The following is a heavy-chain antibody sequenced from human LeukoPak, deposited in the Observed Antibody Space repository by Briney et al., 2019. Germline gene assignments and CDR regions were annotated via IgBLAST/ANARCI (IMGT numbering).Heavy chain of an antibody. V-gene: IGHV4-59*08. D-gene: IGHD3/OR15-3a*01. CDR1: GGYISYYY. J-gene: IGHJ4*02. CDR3: PRSQCSYDFFDY. Sequence: KSSETLSLPCTVSGGYISYYYWTWIRQPPGKGLEWIGSIYYSESTNYNPSLKRRVTISIDTSKNQFSLKQSSLTAPRTPIYYLPRSQCSYDFFDYWGQGNLVTVSS. CDR2: IYYSEST.